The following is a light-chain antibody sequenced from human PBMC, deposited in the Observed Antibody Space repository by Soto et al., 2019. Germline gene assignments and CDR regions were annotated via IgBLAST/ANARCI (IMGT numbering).Light chain of an antibody. J-gene: IGLJ1*01. CDR2: EGS. V-gene: IGLV2-23*01. CDR1: SSDVGGYNL. CDR3: CSYEGSSTCV. Sequence: QSALTQPASVSGSPGQSITISCTGTSSDVGGYNLVSWYQQHPGKAPKLMIYEGSKRPSGVSNRFSGSKSGNTASLTISGLQAADEADYYYCSYEGSSTCVFGIGTKVTVL.